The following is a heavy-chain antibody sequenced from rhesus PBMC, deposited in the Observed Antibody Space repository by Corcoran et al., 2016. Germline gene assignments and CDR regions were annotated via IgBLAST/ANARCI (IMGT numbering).Heavy chain of an antibody. CDR1: GGSFSSYL. CDR3: ARDRPRSSSWSGTVYYYGLDS. J-gene: IGHJ6*01. CDR2: INCNRGST. V-gene: IGHV4-80*01. Sequence: QVQLQESGPGLVKPSETLSLTCAVSGGSFSSYLWSWFRHPSGKGLAWIGVINCNRGSTSSPPARRSRVTISKDASKNHCSLKLSSVTAADTAVYYWARDRPRSSSWSGTVYYYGLDSWGQGVLVTVSS. D-gene: IGHD6-13*01.